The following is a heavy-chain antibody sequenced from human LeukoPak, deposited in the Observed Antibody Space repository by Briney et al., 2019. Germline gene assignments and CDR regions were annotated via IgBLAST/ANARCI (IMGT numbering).Heavy chain of an antibody. Sequence: PGGSLRLSCAASGFTFSSYSMNWVRQAPGKGLEWVSYISSSSSTIYYADSVKGRFTISRDNAKNSLYLQMNSLRVEDTAVYFCXXXXXASSSDYYPLGYWGQGTLVTVSS. V-gene: IGHV3-48*01. D-gene: IGHD3-22*01. J-gene: IGHJ4*02. CDR1: GFTFSSYS. CDR3: XXXXXASSSDYYPLGY. CDR2: ISSSSSTI.